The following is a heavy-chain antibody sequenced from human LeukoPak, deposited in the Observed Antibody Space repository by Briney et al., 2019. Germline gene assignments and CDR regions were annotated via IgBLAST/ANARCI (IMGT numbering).Heavy chain of an antibody. CDR1: GGSITTGGYY. J-gene: IGHJ6*02. Sequence: SQTLSLTCTVSGGSITTGGYYWSWIRQPPGKGLDWIGYIFYSGSTNYNPSLKSRVTISVDTSKNQFSLKLSSVTAADTAVYYCARGFHSSSDYYFGMDVWGQGPRSPSP. CDR2: IFYSGST. CDR3: ARGFHSSSDYYFGMDV. V-gene: IGHV4-61*08. D-gene: IGHD6-6*01.